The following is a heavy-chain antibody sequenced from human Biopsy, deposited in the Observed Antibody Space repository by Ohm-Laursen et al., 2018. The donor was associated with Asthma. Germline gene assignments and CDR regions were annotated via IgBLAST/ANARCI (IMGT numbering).Heavy chain of an antibody. CDR1: GYNFISFA. Sequence: VASVKVSCKASGYNFISFAIHWVRQAPGQRLEWMGWINAGNGNTKYSQKFQGRVSITRDTSASTAYMELTSLRSEDTAAYYCAGTYYDFLTGQVKDAFGIWGQGTMVTVSS. J-gene: IGHJ3*02. V-gene: IGHV1-3*01. CDR2: INAGNGNT. CDR3: AGTYYDFLTGQVKDAFGI. D-gene: IGHD3-9*01.